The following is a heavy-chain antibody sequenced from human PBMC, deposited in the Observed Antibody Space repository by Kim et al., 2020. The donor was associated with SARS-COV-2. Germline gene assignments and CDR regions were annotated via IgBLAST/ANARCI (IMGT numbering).Heavy chain of an antibody. Sequence: SQTLSFTCTVSGGSISSYYWSWIRQPPGKGLEWIGYIYYSGSTNYNPSLKSRVTISVDTSKNQFSLKLSSVTAADTAVYYCARDHREWLQYTANWYFDLWGRGTLVTVSS. J-gene: IGHJ2*01. CDR1: GGSISSYY. CDR3: ARDHREWLQYTANWYFDL. D-gene: IGHD3-3*01. V-gene: IGHV4-59*01. CDR2: IYYSGST.